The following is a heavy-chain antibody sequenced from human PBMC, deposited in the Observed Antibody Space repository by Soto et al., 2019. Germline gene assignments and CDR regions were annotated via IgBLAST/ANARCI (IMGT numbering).Heavy chain of an antibody. Sequence: ASVKVSCKASGGTFSSYAISWVRQAPGQGLEWMGGIIPIFGTANYAQKFQGRVTITADKSTSTAYIELSSLRSEDTAVYYCARVWAAAAQYYYYGMDVWGQGTTVTVSS. CDR1: GGTFSSYA. D-gene: IGHD6-13*01. V-gene: IGHV1-69*06. CDR2: IIPIFGTA. CDR3: ARVWAAAAQYYYYGMDV. J-gene: IGHJ6*02.